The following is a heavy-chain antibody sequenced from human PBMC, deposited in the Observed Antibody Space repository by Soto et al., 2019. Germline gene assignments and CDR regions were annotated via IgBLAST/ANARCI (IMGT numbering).Heavy chain of an antibody. J-gene: IGHJ4*02. D-gene: IGHD1-1*01. CDR2: INAGRGKT. Sequence: QGQLVQSGAEVKKPGASVKVSCGTSGFSFTSYSFHWVRQAPAQGLQWMGWINAGRGKTKYSQQFQGRVTFTWDTSANTVYMELSRLTSEDTSVFYCARWIHNGYFDYWGQGTLVTVSA. CDR3: ARWIHNGYFDY. V-gene: IGHV1-3*01. CDR1: GFSFTSYS.